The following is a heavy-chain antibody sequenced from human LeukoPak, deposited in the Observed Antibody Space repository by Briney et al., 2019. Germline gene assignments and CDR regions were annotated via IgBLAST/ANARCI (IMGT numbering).Heavy chain of an antibody. Sequence: GGSLRLSCAASGFTFSGSAMHWVRQASGKGLEWVGRIRSKANSYATAYAASVKGRFTISRDDSKNTAYLQMNSLKTEDTAVYYCTSLYYYDSSGYYRAFYYYGMDVWDQGTTVTVSS. CDR2: IRSKANSYAT. J-gene: IGHJ6*02. CDR1: GFTFSGSA. D-gene: IGHD3-22*01. V-gene: IGHV3-73*01. CDR3: TSLYYYDSSGYYRAFYYYGMDV.